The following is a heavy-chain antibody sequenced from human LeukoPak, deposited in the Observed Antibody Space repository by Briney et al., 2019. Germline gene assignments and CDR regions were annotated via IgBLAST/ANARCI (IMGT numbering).Heavy chain of an antibody. Sequence: SETLSLTCTVSGGSISSYYWSWIRQPPGKGLEWIGYIYYSGSTNYNPSLKSRVTISVDTSKNQFSLKLSSVTAADTAVYYCARDGSGWYHRGFDYWGQGTLVTVSS. D-gene: IGHD6-19*01. V-gene: IGHV4-59*12. J-gene: IGHJ4*02. CDR3: ARDGSGWYHRGFDY. CDR2: IYYSGST. CDR1: GGSISSYY.